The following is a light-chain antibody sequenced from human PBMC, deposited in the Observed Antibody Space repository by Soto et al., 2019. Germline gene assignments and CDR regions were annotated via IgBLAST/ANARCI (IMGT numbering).Light chain of an antibody. V-gene: IGLV2-14*01. Sequence: QSALTQPASVSGSPGQSITISCTGASSDIGAHNYVSWFQQYPGKAPKLKIYEVSNRPSGVSNRFSGSKSGNTASLTISGLQAEDEADYYCSSFTSTNTWVFGGGTKLTVL. CDR2: EVS. CDR1: SSDIGAHNY. CDR3: SSFTSTNTWV. J-gene: IGLJ3*02.